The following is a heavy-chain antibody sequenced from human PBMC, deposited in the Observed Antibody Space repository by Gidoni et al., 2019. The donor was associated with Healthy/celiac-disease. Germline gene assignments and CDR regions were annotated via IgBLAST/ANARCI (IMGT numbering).Heavy chain of an antibody. Sequence: QVQLVQSGAEVKKPGASVKVSCKASGYTFTSYAMHWVRQAPGQRLEWMGWINAGNGNTKYSQKFQGRVTITRDTSASTAYMELSSLRSEDTAVYYCARDPYDSSGYYYPNAFDIWGQGTMVTVSS. CDR1: GYTFTSYA. D-gene: IGHD3-22*01. CDR2: INAGNGNT. J-gene: IGHJ3*02. V-gene: IGHV1-3*01. CDR3: ARDPYDSSGYYYPNAFDI.